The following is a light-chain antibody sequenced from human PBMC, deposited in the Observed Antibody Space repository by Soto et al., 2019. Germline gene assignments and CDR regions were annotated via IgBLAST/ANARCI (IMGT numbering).Light chain of an antibody. CDR3: CSSAPESTYV. CDR1: SNDVGAYDS. V-gene: IGLV2-23*01. CDR2: RGT. J-gene: IGLJ1*01. Sequence: QSVLSQPASVSLSPGQSITISCTGTSNDVGAYDSVPWYQQHPHKAPQVIIYRGTQRPSGASNRFSASTSGNAASLTISGLQADDEADYFCCSSAPESTYVCGTGTKVTVL.